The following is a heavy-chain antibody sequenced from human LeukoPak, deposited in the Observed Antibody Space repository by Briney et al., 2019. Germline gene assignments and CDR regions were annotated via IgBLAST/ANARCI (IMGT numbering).Heavy chain of an antibody. J-gene: IGHJ6*02. D-gene: IGHD3-9*01. V-gene: IGHV4-4*07. CDR1: GGSISSYY. CDR2: IYTSGST. Sequence: SETLSLTCTVSGGSISSYYWSWIRQPAGKGLEWIGRIYTSGSTNYNPSLKSRVTMSVDTSKNQFSLKLSSVTAADTAVYYCARGRRLAGYYYYGMDVWGRGTTVTVSS. CDR3: ARGRRLAGYYYYGMDV.